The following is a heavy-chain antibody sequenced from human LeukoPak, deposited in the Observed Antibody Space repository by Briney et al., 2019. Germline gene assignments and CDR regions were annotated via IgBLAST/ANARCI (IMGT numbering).Heavy chain of an antibody. J-gene: IGHJ2*01. CDR3: ARDYFSRAAVLGYFDL. Sequence: GGSLRLSCAASGFTFNSYAINWVRQAPGKGLEWVSAISGSGDNTYYADSVKGRFTISRDNAKNSLYLQMNSLTAEDTAVYYCARDYFSRAAVLGYFDLWGRGTLVTVSS. V-gene: IGHV3-23*01. CDR1: GFTFNSYA. D-gene: IGHD2-15*01. CDR2: ISGSGDNT.